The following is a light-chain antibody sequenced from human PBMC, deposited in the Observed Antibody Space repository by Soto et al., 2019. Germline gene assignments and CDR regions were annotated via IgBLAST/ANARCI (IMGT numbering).Light chain of an antibody. CDR3: QQSYSTPLT. V-gene: IGKV3D-20*02. Sequence: EIVLTQSPGTLSLSPGERATLSCRASQSVSSSYLAWYQQIPGQSPRLLIYDASSRATGIPARFSGSGSGTDFTLTISSLQPEDFATYYCQQSYSTPLTFGQGTRLE. CDR1: QSVSSSY. CDR2: DAS. J-gene: IGKJ5*01.